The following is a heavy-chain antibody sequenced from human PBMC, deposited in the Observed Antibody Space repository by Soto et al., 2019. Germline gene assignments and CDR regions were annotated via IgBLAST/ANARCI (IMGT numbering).Heavy chain of an antibody. J-gene: IGHJ4*02. CDR1: GFTFSSYG. V-gene: IGHV3-30*02. CDR2: IRHDGSKT. Sequence: GGSLRLSCAASGFTFSSYGMHWVRQAPGQGLEWVALIRHDGSKTYYADSVKGRFTISRDDSRTTVYLQMNSLRAEDTAVYYCARDGSYSGYDQPDHSDYWGQGTRVTVSS. CDR3: ARDGSYSGYDQPDHSDY. D-gene: IGHD5-12*01.